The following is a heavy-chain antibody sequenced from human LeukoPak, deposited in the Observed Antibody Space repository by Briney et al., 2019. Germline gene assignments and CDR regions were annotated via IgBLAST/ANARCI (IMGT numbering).Heavy chain of an antibody. CDR2: INHSGST. D-gene: IGHD3-22*01. CDR3: ASSNHYYDSSGPEYFQH. Sequence: SETLSLTCALYGGSFSGYYWSWIRQPPGKGLEWIGEINHSGSTNYNPSLKSRVTISEDTSRNQFSLKLSSVTAADTAIYYCASSNHYYDSSGPEYFQHWGQGTLVTVSS. CDR1: GGSFSGYY. V-gene: IGHV4-34*01. J-gene: IGHJ1*01.